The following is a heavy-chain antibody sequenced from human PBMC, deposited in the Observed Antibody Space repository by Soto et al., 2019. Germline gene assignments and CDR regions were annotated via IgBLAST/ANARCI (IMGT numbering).Heavy chain of an antibody. D-gene: IGHD3-22*01. CDR3: ARSYYVSTGFAVDP. CDR2: MYFGGSF. CDR1: GASVSHGY. V-gene: IGHV4-59*02. J-gene: IGHJ5*02. Sequence: QMQLQASGPGLVKPSETLSLTCNVSGASVSHGYWSWIRQPPGKGLEWIGFMYFGGSFNYNPSLTSQATISVETSKNQSSMKLTSVTASDTAVYYCARSYYVSTGFAVDPWGQGTLVTVSS.